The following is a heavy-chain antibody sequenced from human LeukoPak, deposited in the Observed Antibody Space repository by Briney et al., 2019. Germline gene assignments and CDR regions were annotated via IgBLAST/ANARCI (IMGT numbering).Heavy chain of an antibody. J-gene: IGHJ4*02. V-gene: IGHV1-8*01. D-gene: IGHD3-9*01. CDR3: ARGPPAFGVLRYFDWFEFDY. CDR2: INPNSGNT. Sequence: ASVKVSCKASGYTFTSYDINWVRQAPGQGLEWMGWINPNSGNTGYAQKFQGRVTMTRNTSISTAYMELSSLRSEDTAVYYCARGPPAFGVLRYFDWFEFDYWGQGTLVTVSS. CDR1: GYTFTSYD.